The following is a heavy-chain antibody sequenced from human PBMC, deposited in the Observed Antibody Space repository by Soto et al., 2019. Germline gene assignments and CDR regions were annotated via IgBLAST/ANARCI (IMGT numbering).Heavy chain of an antibody. CDR1: GFTFSSYG. D-gene: IGHD3-3*01. J-gene: IGHJ6*02. CDR3: ARDFHPQLRSLEWLGMDV. Sequence: PGGSLRLSCAASGFTFSSYGMHWVRQAPGKGLEWVAVIWYDGSNKYYADSVKGRFTISRDNSKNTLYLQMNSLRAEDTAVYYCARDFHPQLRSLEWLGMDVWGQGTTVTVSS. CDR2: IWYDGSNK. V-gene: IGHV3-33*01.